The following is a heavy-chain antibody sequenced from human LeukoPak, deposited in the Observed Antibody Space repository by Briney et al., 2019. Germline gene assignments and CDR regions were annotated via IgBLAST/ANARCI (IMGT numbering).Heavy chain of an antibody. D-gene: IGHD3-22*01. Sequence: PGGSLRLPCAASGFTFSSYAMSWVRQAPGKGLEWVSAISGSGGSTYYADSVKGRFTISRDNSKNTLYLQMNSLRAEDTAVYYCAKIGSSGYSNFDYWGQGTLVTVSS. CDR2: ISGSGGST. CDR1: GFTFSSYA. V-gene: IGHV3-23*01. J-gene: IGHJ4*02. CDR3: AKIGSSGYSNFDY.